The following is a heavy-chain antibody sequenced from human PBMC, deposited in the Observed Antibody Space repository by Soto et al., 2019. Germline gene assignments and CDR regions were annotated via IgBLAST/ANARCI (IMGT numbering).Heavy chain of an antibody. V-gene: IGHV3-48*02. J-gene: IGHJ4*02. CDR3: ARAMIVVVTTRSYYFDY. CDR2: ISSSSSTI. D-gene: IGHD3-22*01. Sequence: EVQLVESGGGLVQPGGSLRLSCAASGFTFSSYSMNWVRQAPGKGLEWVSYISSSSSTIYYADSVKGRFTISRDNAKNSLYLQMNSLRDEDTAVYYCARAMIVVVTTRSYYFDYWGQGTLVTVSS. CDR1: GFTFSSYS.